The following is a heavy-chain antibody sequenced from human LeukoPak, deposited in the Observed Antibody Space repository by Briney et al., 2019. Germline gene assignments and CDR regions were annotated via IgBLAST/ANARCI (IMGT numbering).Heavy chain of an antibody. Sequence: SETLSLTCTVSGGSISSSSYSWGWIRQPPGKGLEWIGSIYYSGRTYYNPSLKSRVTISVDMSKNQFSLKLSSVTAADTAVYHCARHYNLAFDYWGQGTLVTVSS. CDR1: GGSISSSSYS. D-gene: IGHD1-14*01. V-gene: IGHV4-39*01. CDR3: ARHYNLAFDY. J-gene: IGHJ4*02. CDR2: IYYSGRT.